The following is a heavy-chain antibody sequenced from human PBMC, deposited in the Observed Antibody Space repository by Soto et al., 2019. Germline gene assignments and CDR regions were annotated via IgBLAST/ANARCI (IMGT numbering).Heavy chain of an antibody. Sequence: VKVSCKASGYTFTGYYMHWVRQAPGQGLEWMGWINPNSGGTNYAQKFQGWVTMTRDTSISTAYMELSRLRSDDTAVYYCARGGVVVVPAATNWFDPWGQGTLVTVSS. V-gene: IGHV1-2*04. J-gene: IGHJ5*02. CDR1: GYTFTGYY. CDR3: ARGGVVVVPAATNWFDP. CDR2: INPNSGGT. D-gene: IGHD2-2*01.